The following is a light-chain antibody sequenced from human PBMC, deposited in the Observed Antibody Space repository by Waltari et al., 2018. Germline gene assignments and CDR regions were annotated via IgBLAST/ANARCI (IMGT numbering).Light chain of an antibody. V-gene: IGLV4-69*01. CDR2: VNSDGSH. J-gene: IGLJ3*02. CDR1: SGHSSNV. Sequence: QLVLTQSPSASASLGASVKLTCTLSSGHSSNVIAWLQQQPEKGPRYLMKVNSDGSHSKGDKSADRCSGASSGTEHYLTISSRQAEEEADYYWQTGGHGTWVFGGGTKLTVL. CDR3: QTGGHGTWV.